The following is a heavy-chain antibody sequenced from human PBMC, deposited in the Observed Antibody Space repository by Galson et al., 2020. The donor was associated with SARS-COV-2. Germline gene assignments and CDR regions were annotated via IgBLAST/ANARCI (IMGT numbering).Heavy chain of an antibody. Sequence: LSLTCAASGFTFSNNWMSWVRQAPGKGLEWVANIQQDGSDRYYVDSVKGRFSISIDNAKNSLFLQMNSLRAEDTAVYYCARDQDGYNDFWGQGTLVTVSS. CDR3: ARDQDGYNDF. D-gene: IGHD5-12*01. J-gene: IGHJ4*02. V-gene: IGHV3-7*01. CDR2: IQQDGSDR. CDR1: GFTFSNNW.